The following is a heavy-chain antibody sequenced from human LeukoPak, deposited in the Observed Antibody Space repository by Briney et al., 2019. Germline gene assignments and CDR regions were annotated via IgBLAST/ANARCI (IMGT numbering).Heavy chain of an antibody. Sequence: PGGSLRLSCAASGFTFSNYWMTWVRQAPGKGLEWVANIKQDGSEKYYVDSVKGRFTFSRDNAKNSLYLQMNSLRAEDTAVYYCARGRDNWNRALDYWGQGTLVTVSS. V-gene: IGHV3-7*01. CDR2: IKQDGSEK. D-gene: IGHD1-20*01. J-gene: IGHJ4*02. CDR3: ARGRDNWNRALDY. CDR1: GFTFSNYW.